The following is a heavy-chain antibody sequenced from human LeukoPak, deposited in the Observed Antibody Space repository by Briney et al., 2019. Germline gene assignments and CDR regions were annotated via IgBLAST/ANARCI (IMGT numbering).Heavy chain of an antibody. D-gene: IGHD1-26*01. CDR1: GGSISSYY. Sequence: SETLSLTCTVSGGSISSYYWSWIRQPPGKGLEWIGYIYYSGSTNYNPSLKSRVTISVDTSKNQFSLKLSSVTAADTAVYYCAIATGGIVPRNWRQGTLVTVSS. CDR3: AIATGGIVPRN. CDR2: IYYSGST. J-gene: IGHJ4*02. V-gene: IGHV4-59*01.